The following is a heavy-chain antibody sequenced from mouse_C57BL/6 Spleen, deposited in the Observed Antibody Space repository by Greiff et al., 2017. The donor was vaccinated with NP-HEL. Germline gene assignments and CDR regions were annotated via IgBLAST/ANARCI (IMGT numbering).Heavy chain of an antibody. Sequence: QVQLKQPGAELVKPGASVKLSCKASGYTFTSYWMQWVKQRPGQGLEWIGEIDPSASYTNYKQKFKGKATLTVDTSSSTAYMQLSSLTSEDSAVYYCARETTVGAMDYWGQGTSVTVSS. CDR1: GYTFTSYW. V-gene: IGHV1-50*01. CDR3: ARETTVGAMDY. D-gene: IGHD1-1*01. J-gene: IGHJ4*01. CDR2: IDPSASYT.